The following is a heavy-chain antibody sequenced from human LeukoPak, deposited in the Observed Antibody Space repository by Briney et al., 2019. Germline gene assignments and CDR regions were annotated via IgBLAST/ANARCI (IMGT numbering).Heavy chain of an antibody. D-gene: IGHD4-17*01. CDR3: ARGYGETADSRRAFDI. Sequence: GGSLRLSCAASGFTFSTYWMHWVRQAPGKGLVWVSRIDSDGSSTSYADSVKGRFTISRDNAKNTLYLQMNSLRAEDTAVYYYARGYGETADSRRAFDIWGQGTMVTVSS. CDR1: GFTFSTYW. V-gene: IGHV3-74*01. CDR2: IDSDGSST. J-gene: IGHJ3*02.